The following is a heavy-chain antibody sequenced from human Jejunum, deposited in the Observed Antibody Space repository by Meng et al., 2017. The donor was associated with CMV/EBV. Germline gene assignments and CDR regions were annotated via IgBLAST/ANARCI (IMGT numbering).Heavy chain of an antibody. D-gene: IGHD3-3*01. Sequence: VASGFIFSNYYMSWVRQAPGKGLEWVANIKQDGTEKYYLDSVKGRFTLSRDDSKNTVFLQMNSLKTEDTAVYYCLWDCDFWSGYNVWGQGTLVTVSS. CDR2: IKQDGTEK. CDR3: LWDCDFWSGYNV. V-gene: IGHV3-7*03. CDR1: GFIFSNYY. J-gene: IGHJ4*02.